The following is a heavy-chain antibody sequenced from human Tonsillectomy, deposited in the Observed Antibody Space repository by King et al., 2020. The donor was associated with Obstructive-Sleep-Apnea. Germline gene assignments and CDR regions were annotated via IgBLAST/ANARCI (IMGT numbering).Heavy chain of an antibody. Sequence: PLQESGPGLVKPSQTLSLTCTLSDGSISTGDFYWRWIRQPPGKGLEWIGYIYYSGITYYNPSLKSRVTISVDTSTNQFSLTLSSVTAADTAVYYCARRRQHFDWSQPFDIWGQGTMVTVSS. CDR2: IYYSGIT. J-gene: IGHJ3*02. D-gene: IGHD3-9*01. V-gene: IGHV4-30-4*01. CDR1: DGSISTGDFY. CDR3: ARRRQHFDWSQPFDI.